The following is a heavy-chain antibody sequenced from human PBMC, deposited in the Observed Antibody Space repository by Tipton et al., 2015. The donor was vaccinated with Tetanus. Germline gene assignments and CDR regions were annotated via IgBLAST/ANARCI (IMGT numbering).Heavy chain of an antibody. CDR1: GGSISGSSFY. CDR2: AYYSGST. CDR3: ARHSSLKALNY. D-gene: IGHD3-9*01. Sequence: TLSLTCTVSGGSISGSSFYWGWIRQPPGKGLEWIGSAYYSGSTYYNPSLKSRVTISVDTSKNQFSLERSSVTAADTAVYYCARHSSLKALNYWGQGTLVTASS. J-gene: IGHJ4*02. V-gene: IGHV4-39*01.